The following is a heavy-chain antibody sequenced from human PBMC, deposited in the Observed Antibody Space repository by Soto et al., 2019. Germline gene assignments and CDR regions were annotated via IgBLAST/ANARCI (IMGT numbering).Heavy chain of an antibody. Sequence: ASEALSLTWTGSGGSTSRYYWSWIPQPPGKGLEWIGYIYYSGSTNYNPSLKSRVTISVDTSKNQFSLKLSSVTAADTAVYYCARAQNDYGDYVYWGQRTLVTVSS. CDR3: ARAQNDYGDYVY. CDR2: IYYSGST. V-gene: IGHV4-59*01. CDR1: GGSTSRYY. J-gene: IGHJ4*02. D-gene: IGHD4-17*01.